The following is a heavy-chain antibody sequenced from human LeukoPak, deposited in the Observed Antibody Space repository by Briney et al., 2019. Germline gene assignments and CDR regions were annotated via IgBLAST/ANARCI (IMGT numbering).Heavy chain of an antibody. J-gene: IGHJ6*02. CDR1: GYTFTSYG. Sequence: ASVKVSSKASGYTFTSYGISWVRQAPGQGLEWMGWINPNSGGTNYAQKFQGRVTTTRDTTISTAYMELSRLRSDDTAVYYCARDITPHWAGPWDYYDMDVWGQGTTVTVSS. D-gene: IGHD1-14*01. V-gene: IGHV1-2*02. CDR2: INPNSGGT. CDR3: ARDITPHWAGPWDYYDMDV.